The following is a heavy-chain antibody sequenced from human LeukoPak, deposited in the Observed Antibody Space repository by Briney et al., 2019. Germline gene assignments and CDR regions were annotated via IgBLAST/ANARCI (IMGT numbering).Heavy chain of an antibody. CDR3: AKYRRDILTGYYQGRYFDY. D-gene: IGHD3-9*01. CDR2: ISGSGGST. CDR1: GFTFSSYA. V-gene: IGHV3-23*01. J-gene: IGHJ4*02. Sequence: GGSLRLSCAASGFTFSSYAMSWVRQAPGKGLEWVSAISGSGGSTYYADSVKGRFTISRDNSKNTLYLQMNSLRAEDTAVYYCAKYRRDILTGYYQGRYFDYWGQGTLVTVSS.